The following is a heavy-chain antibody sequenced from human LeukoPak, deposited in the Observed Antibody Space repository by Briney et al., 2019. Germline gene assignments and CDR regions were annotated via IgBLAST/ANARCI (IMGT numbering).Heavy chain of an antibody. D-gene: IGHD5-12*01. CDR1: GFTFSDDG. CDR3: ARGPLATIDGKTRPFDY. Sequence: GGSLRLSCAASGFTFSDDGMSWVRQGPGKGRDWGAGINWNGGRPGSADSATGLLTTSRKNGKNSLYLQMNSLRAEATALYYCARGPLATIDGKTRPFDYWGQGTLVTVSS. J-gene: IGHJ4*02. V-gene: IGHV3-20*04. CDR2: INWNGGRP.